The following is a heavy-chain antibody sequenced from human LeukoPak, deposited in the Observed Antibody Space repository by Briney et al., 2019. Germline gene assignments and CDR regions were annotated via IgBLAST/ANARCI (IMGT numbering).Heavy chain of an antibody. CDR1: GFTFSGSA. Sequence: GGSLRLSCAASGFTFSGSAMHWVRQASGKGLEWVGRIRSKANSYATAYAASVKGRFTISRDDSKNTAYLQMNSLRAEDTAVYYCTRDPRRLDYWGQGTLVTVSS. CDR2: IRSKANSYAT. V-gene: IGHV3-73*01. J-gene: IGHJ4*02. CDR3: TRDPRRLDY.